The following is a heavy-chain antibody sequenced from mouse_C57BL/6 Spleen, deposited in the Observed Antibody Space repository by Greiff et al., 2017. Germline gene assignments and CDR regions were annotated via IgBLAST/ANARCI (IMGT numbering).Heavy chain of an antibody. Sequence: VQLQQSGPELVKPGASVKLSCTASGYSFTDYNMTWVKQSNGKSLEWIGVINPNYGTTSYNQKFKGKSTMTGDQSSSTAYLQLNSLTSEDSAVYYCARYYGSSLAWFAYWGQGTLVTVSA. V-gene: IGHV1-39*01. D-gene: IGHD1-1*01. J-gene: IGHJ3*01. CDR1: GYSFTDYN. CDR3: ARYYGSSLAWFAY. CDR2: INPNYGTT.